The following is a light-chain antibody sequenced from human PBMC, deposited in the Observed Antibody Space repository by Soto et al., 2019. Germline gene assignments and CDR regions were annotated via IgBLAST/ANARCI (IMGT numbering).Light chain of an antibody. CDR2: TAS. J-gene: IGKJ1*01. CDR3: QQYITYPWT. Sequence: DIQITQSPSTLSASVGDRGTITCRASQSISTWLAWYQQKPGKAPNLLIFTASTLESGVPSRFRGSGSGTEFSRTISSLQPDDFETYYCQQYITYPWTFGQVTKVEIK. V-gene: IGKV1-5*03. CDR1: QSISTW.